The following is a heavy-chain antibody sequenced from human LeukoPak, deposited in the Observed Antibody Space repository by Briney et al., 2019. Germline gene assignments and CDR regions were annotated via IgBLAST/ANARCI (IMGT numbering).Heavy chain of an antibody. CDR1: GGSSSSGGYY. J-gene: IGHJ4*02. V-gene: IGHV4-61*08. CDR3: ARDGYGGNSRGYDY. D-gene: IGHD4-23*01. Sequence: PSQTLSLTCTVSGGSSSSGGYYWSLIRQPPGKGLEWIGYIYYSGSTNYNPSLKSRVTISVDTSKNQFSLKLSSVTAADTAVYYCARDGYGGNSRGYDYWGQGTLVTVSS. CDR2: IYYSGST.